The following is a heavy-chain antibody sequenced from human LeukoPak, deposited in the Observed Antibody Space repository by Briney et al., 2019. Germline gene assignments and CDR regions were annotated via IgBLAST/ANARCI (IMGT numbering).Heavy chain of an antibody. J-gene: IGHJ4*02. CDR3: ARDTLYGNYFDY. CDR1: GFTFSSYA. CDR2: ISYDGSNK. V-gene: IGHV3-30-3*01. Sequence: GRSLRLSCAASGFTFSSYAMHWVRQAPGKGLEWVAVISYDGSNKYYADSVKGRFTISRDSSKNTLYLQMNSLRAEDTAVYYCARDTLYGNYFDYWGQGTLVTVSS. D-gene: IGHD3-10*01.